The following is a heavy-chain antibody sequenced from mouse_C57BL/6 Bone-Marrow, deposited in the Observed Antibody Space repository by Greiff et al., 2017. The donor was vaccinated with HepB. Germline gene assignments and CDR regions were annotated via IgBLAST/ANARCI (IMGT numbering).Heavy chain of an antibody. D-gene: IGHD1-1*01. CDR2: FLPGSGST. J-gene: IGHJ2*01. CDR3: AIRPRGGYGSY. CDR1: GYTFTSYW. V-gene: IGHV1-9*01. Sequence: VKLQQSGAELMKPGASVKLSCKATGYTFTSYWIEWVKQRPGHGLEWIGEFLPGSGSTNYNEKFKGKATFTADTSSSTAYMQLSSLTTEDSAIYYCAIRPRGGYGSYWGQGTTLTVSS.